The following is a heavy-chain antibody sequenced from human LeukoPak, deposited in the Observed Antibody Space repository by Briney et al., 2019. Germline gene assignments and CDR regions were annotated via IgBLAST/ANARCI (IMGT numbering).Heavy chain of an antibody. V-gene: IGHV1-2*06. CDR3: ARDLLEYVEMATISSYGY. J-gene: IGHJ4*02. Sequence: GASVKVSCKASGYTFTGYYMHWVRQAPGQGLEWMGRINPNSGGTNCAQKFQGRVTMTRDTSISTAYMELSRLRSDDTAVYYCARDLLEYVEMATISSYGYWGQGTLVTVSS. D-gene: IGHD5-24*01. CDR2: INPNSGGT. CDR1: GYTFTGYY.